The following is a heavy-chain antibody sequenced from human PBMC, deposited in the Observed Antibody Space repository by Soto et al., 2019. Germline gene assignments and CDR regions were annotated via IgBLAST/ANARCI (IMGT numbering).Heavy chain of an antibody. V-gene: IGHV3-48*02. Sequence: PGGSLRLSCADSGFTFSSSSMNWVRQAPGKGLEWVSYISPSGSSIYYADSVKGRFTISRDNAKNSLYLQMNSLRDEDTAVYYCASGGYWGQGTLVTVSS. CDR1: GFTFSSSS. D-gene: IGHD3-10*01. J-gene: IGHJ4*02. CDR2: ISPSGSSI. CDR3: ASGGY.